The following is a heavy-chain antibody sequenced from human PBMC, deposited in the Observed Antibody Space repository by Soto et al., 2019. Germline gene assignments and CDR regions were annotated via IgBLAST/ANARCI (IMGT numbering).Heavy chain of an antibody. J-gene: IGHJ4*02. V-gene: IGHV3-74*01. CDR3: ATAEVDY. CDR2: MNSDGSII. Sequence: GSLRLSCAVAGYTFGNHWMHWVRQAPGKGLEWVSRMNSDGSIINYADSVKGRFTVSRDNAKNTLYLQMNSLRVEDTAVYYCATAEVDYWGPGTLVTVSS. CDR1: GYTFGNHW.